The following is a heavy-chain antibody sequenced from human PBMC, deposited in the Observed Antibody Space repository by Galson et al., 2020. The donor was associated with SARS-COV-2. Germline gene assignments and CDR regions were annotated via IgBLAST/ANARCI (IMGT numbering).Heavy chain of an antibody. Sequence: ASVKVSCKVSGYTLTELSMHWVRQAPGKGLEWMGGFDPEDGETIYAQKFQGRVTMTEDTSTDTAYMELSSLRSEDTAVYYCATRPRNYYDSSGYPFTMGANDAFDIWGQGTMVTVSS. J-gene: IGHJ3*02. CDR2: FDPEDGET. CDR1: GYTLTELS. CDR3: ATRPRNYYDSSGYPFTMGANDAFDI. V-gene: IGHV1-24*01. D-gene: IGHD3-22*01.